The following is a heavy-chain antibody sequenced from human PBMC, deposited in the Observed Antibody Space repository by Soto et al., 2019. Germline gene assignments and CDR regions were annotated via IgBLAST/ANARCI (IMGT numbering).Heavy chain of an antibody. Sequence: EVPLLESGGGLVQPGRSLRLSCTASGFTFSSHAMTWVRQAPGKGLEWVSGLSDSGDSIYYADSVKGRFTMYRDNSMNTLYLQMNTLRGEDTAVYYCAKVSSSWYAGFFDLWGQGTLVTVSS. J-gene: IGHJ4*02. CDR3: AKVSSSWYAGFFDL. V-gene: IGHV3-23*01. D-gene: IGHD6-13*01. CDR2: LSDSGDSI. CDR1: GFTFSSHA.